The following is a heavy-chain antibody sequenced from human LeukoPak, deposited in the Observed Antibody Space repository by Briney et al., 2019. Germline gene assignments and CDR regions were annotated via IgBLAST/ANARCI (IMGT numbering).Heavy chain of an antibody. J-gene: IGHJ4*02. Sequence: GASVKVSCKASGYTFSGYFIHWVRQAPGQGLEWLGWINPKTGGTNYAQKLQGRVTMTTDTSTSTAYMELRSLRSDDTAVYYCARLVDSGYDRYMIGWGQGTLVTVSS. D-gene: IGHD5-12*01. CDR2: INPKTGGT. CDR1: GYTFSGYF. V-gene: IGHV1-2*02. CDR3: ARLVDSGYDRYMIG.